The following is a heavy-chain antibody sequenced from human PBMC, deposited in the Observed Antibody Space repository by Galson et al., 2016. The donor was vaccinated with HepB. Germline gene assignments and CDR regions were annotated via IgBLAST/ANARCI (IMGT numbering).Heavy chain of an antibody. CDR1: GFTFSSYW. CDR3: ARDQSPTADYYYDAFDI. D-gene: IGHD3-22*01. CDR2: INKDANKK. V-gene: IGHV3-7*03. Sequence: SLRLSCAASGFTFSSYWMTWVRQAPGKGLEWVANINKDANKKYYVDSVEGRFTISRDNAKNSLYLQMNSLRAEETAVYYCARDQSPTADYYYDAFDIWGQGTMVTVSS. J-gene: IGHJ3*02.